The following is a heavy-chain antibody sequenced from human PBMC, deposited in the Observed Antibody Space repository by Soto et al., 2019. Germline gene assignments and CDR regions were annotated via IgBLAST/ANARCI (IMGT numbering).Heavy chain of an antibody. CDR3: ARDGRTLRYLEWPAAFDS. Sequence: QVQLAQSGTEVRTPGSSVKVSCKASGDSLENLAISWVRQAPGQGFEWMGGVIPVLGTTDYAQNLQDRLTITADESTTTVFMELSSLKSEDTAVYFCARDGRTLRYLEWPAAFDSWGQGTLVTVSS. D-gene: IGHD3-3*01. CDR1: GDSLENLA. CDR2: VIPVLGTT. J-gene: IGHJ5*01. V-gene: IGHV1-69*01.